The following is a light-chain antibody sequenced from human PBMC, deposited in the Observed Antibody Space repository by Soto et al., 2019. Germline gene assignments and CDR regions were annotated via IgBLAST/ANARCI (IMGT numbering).Light chain of an antibody. Sequence: EVVLTQSPATLSLSPGERATLSCRASQSVFIYLAWFQQKSGQAPRLLIYDASNRATGIPVRFSGSGSGTDFPLTIDRLEPDDSVIYYCQQRYAWPPITFGQGTRLEIK. V-gene: IGKV3-11*01. CDR3: QQRYAWPPIT. CDR1: QSVFIY. J-gene: IGKJ5*01. CDR2: DAS.